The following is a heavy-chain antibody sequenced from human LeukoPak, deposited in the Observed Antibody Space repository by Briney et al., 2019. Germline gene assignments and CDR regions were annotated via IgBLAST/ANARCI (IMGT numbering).Heavy chain of an antibody. CDR2: IYYSGST. Sequence: KPSETLSLTRTVSGGSISSYYWSWIRQPPGKGLEWIGYIYYSGSTNYNPSLKSRVTISVDTSKNQFSLKLSSVTAADTAVYYCARGGQGGYDYQVAYYYYMDVWGKGTTVTVSS. CDR3: ARGGQGGYDYQVAYYYYMDV. V-gene: IGHV4-59*01. CDR1: GGSISSYY. J-gene: IGHJ6*03. D-gene: IGHD5-12*01.